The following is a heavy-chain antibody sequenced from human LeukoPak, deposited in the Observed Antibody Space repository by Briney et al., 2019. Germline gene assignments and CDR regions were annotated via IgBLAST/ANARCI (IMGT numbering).Heavy chain of an antibody. CDR1: GGSISSYY. CDR2: IYYSGST. Sequence: TASETLSLTCTVSGGSISSYYWSWIRQPPGKGLEWIGYIYYSGSTNYNPSLKSRVTISVDTSKNQFSLKLSSVTAADTAVYYCARSSWYDTRFDYWGQGTLVTVSS. V-gene: IGHV4-59*01. J-gene: IGHJ4*02. D-gene: IGHD6-13*01. CDR3: ARSSWYDTRFDY.